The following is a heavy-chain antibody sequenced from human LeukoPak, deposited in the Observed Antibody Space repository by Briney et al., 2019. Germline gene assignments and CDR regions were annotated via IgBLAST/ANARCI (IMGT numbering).Heavy chain of an antibody. CDR3: AKDFGYSYGYHYFDY. CDR2: ISGDGGRT. V-gene: IGHV3-43*02. D-gene: IGHD5-18*01. CDR1: GFTFDDYA. Sequence: SGGSLRLSCAASGFTFDDYAMHWVRQAPGKGLEWVSLISGDGGRTYYADSVKGRFTISRDNSKNSLYLQMNSLRTEDTALYYCAKDFGYSYGYHYFDYWGQGTLVTVSS. J-gene: IGHJ4*02.